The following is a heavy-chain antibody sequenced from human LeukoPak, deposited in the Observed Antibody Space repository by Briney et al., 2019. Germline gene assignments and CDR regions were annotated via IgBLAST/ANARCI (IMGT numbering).Heavy chain of an antibody. CDR3: AREGARSGPDVLRFLEWLLAPACFDY. CDR1: GGSFSGYY. V-gene: IGHV4-34*01. Sequence: SETLSLTCAVYGGSFSGYYWSWIRQPPGKGLEWIGEINHSGSTNYNPSLKSRVTISVDTSKNQFSLKLSSVTAADTAVYYCAREGARSGPDVLRFLEWLLAPACFDYWGQGTLVTVSS. D-gene: IGHD3-3*01. CDR2: INHSGST. J-gene: IGHJ4*02.